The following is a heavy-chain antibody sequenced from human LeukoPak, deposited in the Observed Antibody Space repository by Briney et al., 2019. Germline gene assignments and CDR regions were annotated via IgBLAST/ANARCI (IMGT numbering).Heavy chain of an antibody. J-gene: IGHJ4*02. V-gene: IGHV1-69*04. CDR2: IIPILGIA. CDR3: ARDGMRGSFDY. D-gene: IGHD2-8*01. Sequence: SVKLSCKASGGTFSSYTISWVRQAPGQGLEWMGRIIPILGIANYAQKFQGRVTITADKSTSTAYMELSSLRSEDTAVYYCARDGMRGSFDYWGQGTLVTVSS. CDR1: GGTFSSYT.